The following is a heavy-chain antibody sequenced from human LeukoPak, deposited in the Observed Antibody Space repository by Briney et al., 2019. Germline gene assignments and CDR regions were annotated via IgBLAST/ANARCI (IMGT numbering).Heavy chain of an antibody. Sequence: PGGSLRLSCAASGFTLSSYAMHWVRQAPGKGLEWVAVISYDGSNKYYADSVKGRFTISRDNSKNTLYLQMNSLRAEDTAVYYCARGGPGGYSHGLDYWGQGTLVTVFS. CDR3: ARGGPGGYSHGLDY. J-gene: IGHJ4*02. V-gene: IGHV3-30-3*01. CDR1: GFTLSSYA. D-gene: IGHD5-18*01. CDR2: ISYDGSNK.